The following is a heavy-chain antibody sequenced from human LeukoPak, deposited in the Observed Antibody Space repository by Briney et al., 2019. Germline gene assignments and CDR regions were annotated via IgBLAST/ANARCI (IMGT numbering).Heavy chain of an antibody. CDR2: INSDGSWT. D-gene: IGHD6-19*01. J-gene: IGHJ6*02. CDR3: AREGKQWLVPGPYYYYGMDV. CDR1: GNYR. Sequence: PGGSLRLSCAASGNYRMHWVRQAPGKGLVWVSHINSDGSWTSYADSVKGRFTISKDNAKNTVYLQMNSLRAEDTAVYYCAREGKQWLVPGPYYYYGMDVWGRGTTVTVSS. V-gene: IGHV3-74*01.